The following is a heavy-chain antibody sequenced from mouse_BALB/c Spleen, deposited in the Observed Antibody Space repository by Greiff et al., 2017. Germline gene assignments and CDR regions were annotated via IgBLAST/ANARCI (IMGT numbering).Heavy chain of an antibody. D-gene: IGHD3-2*01. CDR1: GYTFTSYW. J-gene: IGHJ4*01. V-gene: IGHV1S81*02. CDR2: INPSNGRT. CDR3: ARIKTARAVDY. Sequence: VQLQQPGAELVKPGASVKLSCKASGYTFTSYWMHWVKQRPGQGLEWIGEINPSNGRTNYNEKFKSKATLTVDKSSSTAYMQLSSLTSEDSAVYYCARIKTARAVDYWGQGTSVTVSS.